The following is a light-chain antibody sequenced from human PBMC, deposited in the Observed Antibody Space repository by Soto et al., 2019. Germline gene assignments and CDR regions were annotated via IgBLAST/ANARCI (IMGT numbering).Light chain of an antibody. V-gene: IGKV3-20*01. CDR1: QSVTSNY. CDR3: QQFGSSALFT. Sequence: EIVLTQSPGTLSLSPGERATLSCRASQSVTSNYLAWYQQKPGQAPRLLIYGASTRATGIPDRFSGSGSGTDFTLTFSRLEPEDFAVYYCQQFGSSALFTFGPGTKVDIK. CDR2: GAS. J-gene: IGKJ3*01.